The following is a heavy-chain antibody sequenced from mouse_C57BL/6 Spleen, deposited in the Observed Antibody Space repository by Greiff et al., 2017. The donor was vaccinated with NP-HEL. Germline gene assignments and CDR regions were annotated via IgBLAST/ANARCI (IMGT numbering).Heavy chain of an antibody. CDR3: ARSPQCWFAY. CDR1: GYAFSSSW. Sequence: VQLQESGPELVKPGASVKISCKASGYAFSSSWMNWVKRRPGKGLEWIGRIYPGDGDTNYNGKFKGKATLTVDKSSSTAYMQLSSLTSEDSAVYYCARSPQCWFAYWGQGTLVTVSA. V-gene: IGHV1-82*01. J-gene: IGHJ3*01. CDR2: IYPGDGDT. D-gene: IGHD6-1*01.